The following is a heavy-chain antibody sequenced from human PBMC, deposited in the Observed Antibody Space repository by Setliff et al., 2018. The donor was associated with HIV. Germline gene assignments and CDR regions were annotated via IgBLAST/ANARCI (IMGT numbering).Heavy chain of an antibody. CDR1: GGSFSGYY. V-gene: IGHV4-34*01. D-gene: IGHD3-9*01. J-gene: IGHJ6*03. CDR2: INHSGST. Sequence: SLTCAVYGGSFSGYYWSWIRQPPGKGLEWIGEINHSGSTNYNPSLKSRITISVDTSKNQFSLKLSSVTAADTAVYYCARGPRYYDILTGPYYYYYYMDVWGKGTTVTVSS. CDR3: ARGPRYYDILTGPYYYYYYMDV.